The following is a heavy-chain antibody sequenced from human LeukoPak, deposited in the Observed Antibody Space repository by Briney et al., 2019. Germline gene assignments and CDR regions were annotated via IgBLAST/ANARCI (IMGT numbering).Heavy chain of an antibody. V-gene: IGHV4-59*01. CDR2: IYYSGST. CDR3: AASIAAAGTSPFDY. J-gene: IGHJ4*02. Sequence: SETLSLTCTVSGGSISSYYWSWIRQPPGKGLEWIGYIYYSGSTNYNPSLKSRVTISVDTSKNQFSLKLSSVTAADTAVYYCAASIAAAGTSPFDYWGQGTLVTVSS. D-gene: IGHD6-13*01. CDR1: GGSISSYY.